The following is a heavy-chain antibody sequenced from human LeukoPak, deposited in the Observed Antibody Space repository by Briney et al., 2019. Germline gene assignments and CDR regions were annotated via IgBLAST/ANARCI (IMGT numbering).Heavy chain of an antibody. CDR1: GYTFTSYY. J-gene: IGHJ4*02. V-gene: IGHV1-46*01. CDR3: ARDGY. Sequence: ASVKVSCKASGYTFTSYYMHWVRQAPGQGLEWMGLINPSGSSTSYAQKFQGRLSLTRDMSTSTDYMELSSLRSEDTAVYYCARDGYWGQGTLVTVSS. CDR2: INPSGSST.